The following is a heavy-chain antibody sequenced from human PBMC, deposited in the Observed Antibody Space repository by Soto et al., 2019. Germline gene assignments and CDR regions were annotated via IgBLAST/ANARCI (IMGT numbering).Heavy chain of an antibody. CDR2: IYHTGNT. D-gene: IGHD2-2*01. V-gene: IGHV4-30-4*01. J-gene: IGHJ5*01. CDR3: ARDEYQLLSSVSWFDS. Sequence: SETLSLTCTVSGGPISDDSYWSWIRQTPGKGLEWIGYIYHTGNTYYNPSLRSRVSISVDKSKSQFSLKLISVTAADTAVYFCARDEYQLLSSVSWFDSWGQGTLVTVSS. CDR1: GGPISDDSY.